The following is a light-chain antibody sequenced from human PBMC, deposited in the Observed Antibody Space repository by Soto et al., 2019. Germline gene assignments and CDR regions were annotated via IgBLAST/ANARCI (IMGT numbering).Light chain of an antibody. CDR1: QDISNY. CDR2: AAS. Sequence: AIRMTQSPSSFSASPGDRVTITCRASQDISNYLAWYQQKPGKAPKLLIYAASSLQSGVPSRFSASGSGTDVTLTISYLQSEDFATYYCQHYYSYPHTFGQGTKLEIK. V-gene: IGKV1-8*01. J-gene: IGKJ2*01. CDR3: QHYYSYPHT.